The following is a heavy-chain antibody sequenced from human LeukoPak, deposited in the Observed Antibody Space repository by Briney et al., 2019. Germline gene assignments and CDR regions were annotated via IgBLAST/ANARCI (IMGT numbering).Heavy chain of an antibody. CDR1: GFTFTSYA. V-gene: IGHV3-23*01. CDR2: ISGSGGYT. CDR3: VRDVHFSFDS. Sequence: QSGGSLRLSCAAAGFTFTSYAMSWVRQAPGEGLEWVSGISGSGGYTNYADSVKGRFTISRDNSKNSLYLQMNSLRAEDTAVYYCVRDVHFSFDSWGQGTLVTVSS. J-gene: IGHJ4*02.